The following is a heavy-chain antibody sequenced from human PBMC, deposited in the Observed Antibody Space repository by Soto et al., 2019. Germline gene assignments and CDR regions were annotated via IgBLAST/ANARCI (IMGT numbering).Heavy chain of an antibody. CDR3: ARDIGRNGIFDY. V-gene: IGHV1-69*13. J-gene: IGHJ4*02. CDR1: GGTFSSYA. CDR2: IIPIFGTA. Sequence: SVKVSFKASGGTFSSYAISWVRQAPGQGLEWMGGIIPIFGTANYAQKFQGRVTITADESTSTAYMELSSLRSEDTAVYYCARDIGRNGIFDYWGQGTLVTVSS. D-gene: IGHD1-26*01.